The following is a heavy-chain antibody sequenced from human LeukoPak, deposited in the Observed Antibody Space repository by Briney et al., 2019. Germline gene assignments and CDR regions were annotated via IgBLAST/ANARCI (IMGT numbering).Heavy chain of an antibody. D-gene: IGHD6-6*01. CDR2: IYHSGST. CDR3: AREGSSSSEDYFDY. Sequence: PSETLSLTCAVSGGSISSSNWWRWVRQPPGKGLEWIGEIYHSGSTNYNPSLKSRVTISVDKSKNQFSLKLSSVTAADTAVYYCAREGSSSSEDYFDYWGQGTLVTVSS. CDR1: GGSISSSNW. J-gene: IGHJ4*02. V-gene: IGHV4-4*02.